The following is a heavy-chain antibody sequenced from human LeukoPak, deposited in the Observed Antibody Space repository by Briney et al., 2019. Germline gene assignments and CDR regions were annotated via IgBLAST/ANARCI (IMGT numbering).Heavy chain of an antibody. CDR1: GYTFNRYG. CDR3: ARNGPVFGVVSRSNWFDP. J-gene: IGHJ5*02. D-gene: IGHD3-3*01. V-gene: IGHV1-18*01. CDR2: ISAYNGNT. Sequence: ASVKVSCKASGYTFNRYGVSWVRQAPGQGLEWMGWISAYNGNTNYAQKLQGRVTMTTDTSTSTAYMELRSLRSDDTAVYYCARNGPVFGVVSRSNWFDPWGQGTLVTVSS.